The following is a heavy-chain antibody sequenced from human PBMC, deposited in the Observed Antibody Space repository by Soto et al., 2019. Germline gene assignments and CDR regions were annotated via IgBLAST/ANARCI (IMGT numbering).Heavy chain of an antibody. CDR2: INHSGST. V-gene: IGHV4-34*01. D-gene: IGHD5-18*01. Sequence: PSETLSVTCAVYGGSFSGYYWSWIRQPPGKGLEWIGEINHSGSTNYNPSLKSRVTISVDTSKNQFSLKLSSVTAADTAVYYCARRGLWTTFDYWGQGTLVTVSS. CDR3: ARRGLWTTFDY. J-gene: IGHJ4*02. CDR1: GGSFSGYY.